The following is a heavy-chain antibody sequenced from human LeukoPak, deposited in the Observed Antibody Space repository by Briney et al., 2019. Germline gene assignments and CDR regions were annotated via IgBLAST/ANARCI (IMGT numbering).Heavy chain of an antibody. J-gene: IGHJ4*02. CDR1: GGSISSYY. CDR3: ASYGGNTAMGDY. V-gene: IGHV4-59*01. CDR2: INYSGST. D-gene: IGHD5-18*01. Sequence: PSETLSLTCTVSGGSISSYYWSWIRQPPGKGLEWIGYINYSGSTNYNPSLKSRVTISVDTSKNQFSLKLSSVTAADTAVYYCASYGGNTAMGDYWGQGTLVTVSS.